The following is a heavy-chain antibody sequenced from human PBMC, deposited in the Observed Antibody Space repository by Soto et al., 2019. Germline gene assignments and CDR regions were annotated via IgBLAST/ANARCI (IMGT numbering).Heavy chain of an antibody. CDR3: AIASFDY. Sequence: QVQLVQSGTEVKKPGASVKISCKASGYTFTSYYMHWVRQAPGQGLEWMGIINPSDSSTSYAQKFQGRVTVTGDTSTSTVYMELNSLRSEGTAVYYCAIASFDYWGQGTLVTVSP. CDR1: GYTFTSYY. J-gene: IGHJ4*02. V-gene: IGHV1-46*01. CDR2: INPSDSST.